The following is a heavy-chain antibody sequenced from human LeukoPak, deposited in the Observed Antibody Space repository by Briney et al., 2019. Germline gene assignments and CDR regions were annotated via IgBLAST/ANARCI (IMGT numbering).Heavy chain of an antibody. CDR1: GFTFSSYS. Sequence: GGSLRLSCAASGFTFSSYSMNWVRQAPGKGLEWVSSISSSSSYIYYADSMKGRFTVSRDNAKNSLYLQMNSLRAENTAVYYCARDDGQLGLDYWGQGTLVTVSS. CDR2: ISSSSSYI. V-gene: IGHV3-21*01. D-gene: IGHD6-6*01. J-gene: IGHJ4*02. CDR3: ARDDGQLGLDY.